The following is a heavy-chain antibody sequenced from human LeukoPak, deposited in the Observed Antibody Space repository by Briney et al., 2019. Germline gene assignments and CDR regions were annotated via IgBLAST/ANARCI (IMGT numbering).Heavy chain of an antibody. CDR2: ISYDGSNK. CDR1: GFTFSSYG. CDR3: ARLSGWEAFDI. V-gene: IGHV3-30*03. Sequence: GGSLRLSCAASGFTFSSYGMHWVRQAPGKGLEWVAVISYDGSNKYYADSVKGRFTISRDNSKNTLYLQMNSLRAEDTAVYYCARLSGWEAFDIWGQGTMVTVSS. J-gene: IGHJ3*02. D-gene: IGHD1-26*01.